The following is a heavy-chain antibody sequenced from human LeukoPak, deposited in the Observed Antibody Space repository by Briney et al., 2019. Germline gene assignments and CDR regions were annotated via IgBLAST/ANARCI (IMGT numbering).Heavy chain of an antibody. CDR1: GGSISSGVYY. CDR2: MYYSGYN. Sequence: SQTLSLTCTVSGGSISSGVYYWSWIRQHPGKGLEWIGYMYYSGYNYHNPSLKRRVTISVDTSKNQFSLKLSSMTAAHAAVYYCATLKVPGGFDYWGQGTVVTVSS. CDR3: ATLKVPGGFDY. D-gene: IGHD6-19*01. V-gene: IGHV4-31*03. J-gene: IGHJ4*02.